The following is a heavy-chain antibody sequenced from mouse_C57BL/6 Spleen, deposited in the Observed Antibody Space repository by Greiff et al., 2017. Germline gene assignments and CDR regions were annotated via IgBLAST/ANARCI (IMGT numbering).Heavy chain of an antibody. CDR1: GFTFSSYG. J-gene: IGHJ2*01. CDR2: ISSGGSYT. D-gene: IGHD2-1*01. CDR3: ARGGNFYFDY. V-gene: IGHV5-6*01. Sequence: EVQLVESGGDLVKPGGSLKLSCAASGFTFSSYGMSWVRQTPDKRLEWVATISSGGSYTYYPDSVKGRFTISRDNAKNTLYLQMRSLKSEDTAMYYCARGGNFYFDYWGQGTTLTVSS.